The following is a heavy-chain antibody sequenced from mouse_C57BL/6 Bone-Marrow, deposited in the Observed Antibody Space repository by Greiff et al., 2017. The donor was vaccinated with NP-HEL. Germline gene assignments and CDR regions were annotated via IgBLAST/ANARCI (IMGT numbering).Heavy chain of an antibody. Sequence: VQVVESGPGLVAPSQSLSITCTVSGFSLTSYAISWVRQPPGKGLEWLGVIWTGGGTNYNSALKSRLSISKDNSKSQVFLKMNSLQTDDTARYDCARPRYYSKEDWYFDVWGTGTTVTVSS. CDR1: GFSLTSYA. D-gene: IGHD2-5*01. CDR3: ARPRYYSKEDWYFDV. V-gene: IGHV2-9-1*01. J-gene: IGHJ1*03. CDR2: IWTGGGT.